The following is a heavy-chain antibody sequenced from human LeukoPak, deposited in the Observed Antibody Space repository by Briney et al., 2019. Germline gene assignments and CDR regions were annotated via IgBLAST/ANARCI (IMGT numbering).Heavy chain of an antibody. V-gene: IGHV4-59*08. CDR2: IYHSEST. CDR3: ARQAGGTSGPFGY. CDR1: GGSISSSY. D-gene: IGHD4-23*01. J-gene: IGHJ4*02. Sequence: PSETLPLTCTVSGGSISSSYCSWIRQPPGKGLEWIGYIYHSESTNYNPPLQSRVTISVDTSKNQFALKLSSVTAADTAVYYCARQAGGTSGPFGYWGQGTLVTVSS.